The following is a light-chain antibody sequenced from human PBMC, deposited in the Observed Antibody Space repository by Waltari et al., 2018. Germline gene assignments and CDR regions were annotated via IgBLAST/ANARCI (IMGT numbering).Light chain of an antibody. CDR2: EAS. CDR1: SSDVGGYNY. J-gene: IGLJ2*01. V-gene: IGLV2-8*01. CDR3: SSYAGSNIVV. Sequence: QSALTQPPSASGSPGQSFTISCTGTSSDVGGYNYVSWYQQHPGKAPKLMIYEASKRPSGVPDRFSGSKSGNTASLTVSGLQAEDEADYYCSSYAGSNIVVFGGGTKLTVL.